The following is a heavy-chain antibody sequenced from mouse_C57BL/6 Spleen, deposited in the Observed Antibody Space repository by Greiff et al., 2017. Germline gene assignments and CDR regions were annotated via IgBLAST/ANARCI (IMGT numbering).Heavy chain of an antibody. Sequence: VQLQQSVAELVRPGASVTLSCTASGFNIKNTYMHWVQQTPEQGLEWIGRIYPENGNTKYAPHVQGKATITADTSSNTASQQLSSQTAEDTAIYCGARDYDPAWFAYWGQGTLVTVSA. J-gene: IGHJ3*01. D-gene: IGHD2-4*01. CDR2: IYPENGNT. CDR3: ARDYDPAWFAY. CDR1: GFNIKNTY. V-gene: IGHV14-3*01.